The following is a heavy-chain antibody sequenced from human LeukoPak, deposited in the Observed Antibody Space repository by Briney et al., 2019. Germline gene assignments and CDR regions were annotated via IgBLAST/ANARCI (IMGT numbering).Heavy chain of an antibody. D-gene: IGHD7-27*01. V-gene: IGHV4-59*01. Sequence: SETLSLTCTVSGGSISGYYWSWIRQPPGKGLEWIGYIYYSGSTNYNPSLKSRVTISVDTSKNQFSLKLSSVTAADTAVYYCARGPGDSNYWGQGTLVTVSS. CDR3: ARGPGDSNY. J-gene: IGHJ4*02. CDR1: GGSISGYY. CDR2: IYYSGST.